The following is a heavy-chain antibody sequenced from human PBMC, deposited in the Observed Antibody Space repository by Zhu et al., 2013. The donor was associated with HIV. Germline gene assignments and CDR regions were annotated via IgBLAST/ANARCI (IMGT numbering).Heavy chain of an antibody. Sequence: EVQLVESGGGLVQPGRSLRLSCAASGFTFDDYAMHWVRQAPGKGLEWVSGISWNSGSIGYADSVKGRFTISRDNAKNSLYLQMNSLRAEDTALYYCAKEGSDYGGNRGSDAFDIWGQGTMVTVSS. J-gene: IGHJ3*02. CDR3: AKEGSDYGGNRGSDAFDI. CDR2: ISWNSGSI. CDR1: GFTFDDYA. V-gene: IGHV3-9*01. D-gene: IGHD4-17*01.